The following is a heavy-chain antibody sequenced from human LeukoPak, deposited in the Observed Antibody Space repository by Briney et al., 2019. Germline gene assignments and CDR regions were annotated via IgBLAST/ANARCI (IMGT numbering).Heavy chain of an antibody. J-gene: IGHJ3*02. Sequence: SQTLSLTCAISGDGVSSNSAAWNWIRQSPSRGLEWLGRTYYRSKWYNDYAISVRSRITITPDTSKNQFSLQLKSVTPEDTAMYYCASHRSDYGDYLAAFDIWGQGTMVTVSS. V-gene: IGHV6-1*01. CDR3: ASHRSDYGDYLAAFDI. D-gene: IGHD4-17*01. CDR1: GDGVSSNSAA. CDR2: TYYRSKWYN.